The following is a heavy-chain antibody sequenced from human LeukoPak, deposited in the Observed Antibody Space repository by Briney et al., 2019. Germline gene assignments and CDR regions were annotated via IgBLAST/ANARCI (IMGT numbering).Heavy chain of an antibody. CDR3: ATSGRGQSTHRYYFDY. J-gene: IGHJ4*02. Sequence: GESLKISCKGSGYSFTTFWIGWVRQMPGKGLEWMGIIYPGDSDTGYSPSFQGQVTISADKSISTAYLQWSSLKASDTAMYYCATSGRGQSTHRYYFDYWGQGTLVTVSS. V-gene: IGHV5-51*01. CDR2: IYPGDSDT. CDR1: GYSFTTFW. D-gene: IGHD3-10*01.